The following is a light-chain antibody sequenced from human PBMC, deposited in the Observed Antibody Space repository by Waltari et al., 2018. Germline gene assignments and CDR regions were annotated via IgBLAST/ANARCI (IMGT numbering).Light chain of an antibody. CDR1: QNILYSSNNINS. CDR2: WAS. J-gene: IGKJ5*01. Sequence: DIVMTQSPTSLAVSLGERATINCKSSQNILYSSNNINSLAWYQPKPGQPPKLLISWASTRESGAPDRFSGSGSGTDFTLTISSLQAEDVAVYYCQQYYSAPITFGQGTRLEIK. V-gene: IGKV4-1*01. CDR3: QQYYSAPIT.